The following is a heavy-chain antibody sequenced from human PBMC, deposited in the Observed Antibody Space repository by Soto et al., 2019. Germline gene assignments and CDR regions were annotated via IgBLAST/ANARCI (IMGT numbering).Heavy chain of an antibody. CDR2: IYYSGST. CDR3: ARRNRFDNSAWFDP. D-gene: IGHD3-10*01. CDR1: GGSFSAYY. V-gene: IGHV4-59*08. J-gene: IGHJ5*02. Sequence: SETLSLTCAVYGGSFSAYYCSWIRQPPGKGLEWIGYIYYSGSTNYNPSLKSRVTISVDTSKNQFSLKLSSVTAADTAVYYCARRNRFDNSAWFDPWGQGTLVTVSS.